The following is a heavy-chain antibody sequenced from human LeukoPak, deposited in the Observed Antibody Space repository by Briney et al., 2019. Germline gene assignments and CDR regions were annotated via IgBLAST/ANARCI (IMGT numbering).Heavy chain of an antibody. CDR3: AKTPYNSWGLWNYFDS. D-gene: IGHD5-24*01. Sequence: GSLRLSCAASGFTFSSYDMHWVRQATGKGLEWVSAIGTAGDTYYPGSVKGRFTISRENAKNSLYLQMNSLRAGDTAVYYCAKTPYNSWGLWNYFDSWGQGTLVTVSS. V-gene: IGHV3-13*01. CDR1: GFTFSSYD. J-gene: IGHJ4*02. CDR2: IGTAGDT.